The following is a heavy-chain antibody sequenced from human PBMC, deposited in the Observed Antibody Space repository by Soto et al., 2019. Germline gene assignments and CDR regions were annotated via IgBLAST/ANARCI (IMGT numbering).Heavy chain of an antibody. CDR2: ISYDGSNK. J-gene: IGHJ6*02. CDR1: GFTFSSYA. V-gene: IGHV3-30*04. Sequence: GGSLRLSCAASGFTFSSYAMHWVRQAPGKGLEWAAVISYDGSNKYYADSVKGRFTISRDNSKNTLYLQMSSLRTEDTAVYFCARVYYYDDSRYNYQNGLDVWGQGTTVTVSS. D-gene: IGHD3-22*01. CDR3: ARVYYYDDSRYNYQNGLDV.